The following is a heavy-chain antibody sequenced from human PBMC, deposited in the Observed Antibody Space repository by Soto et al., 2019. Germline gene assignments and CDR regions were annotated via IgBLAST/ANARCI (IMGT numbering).Heavy chain of an antibody. D-gene: IGHD7-27*01. Sequence: SETLSLTCTVFGGSITSGSYYWGWIRQPPGKGLEWIGTIYYIGTTYYSPSLKSRVTMSVDRSKNQFSLKVNSVTAADTAVYYCARIGWGGDSWGQGTLVTVSS. CDR3: ARIGWGGDS. J-gene: IGHJ4*02. V-gene: IGHV4-39*01. CDR2: IYYIGTT. CDR1: GGSITSGSYY.